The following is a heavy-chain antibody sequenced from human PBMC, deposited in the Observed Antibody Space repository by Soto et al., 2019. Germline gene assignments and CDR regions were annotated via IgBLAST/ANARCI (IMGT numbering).Heavy chain of an antibody. Sequence: QVQLVPSGAEVKKPGASVKVSCKASGYTFTSYGISWVRQAPGQGLEWMGWISAYNGNTNYAQKLQGRVTMTTDTSTSTAYMELRSLRSDDTAVYYCARDQNRGSHTPLLFDYWGQGTLVTVSS. CDR1: GYTFTSYG. J-gene: IGHJ4*02. CDR2: ISAYNGNT. V-gene: IGHV1-18*01. D-gene: IGHD1-26*01. CDR3: ARDQNRGSHTPLLFDY.